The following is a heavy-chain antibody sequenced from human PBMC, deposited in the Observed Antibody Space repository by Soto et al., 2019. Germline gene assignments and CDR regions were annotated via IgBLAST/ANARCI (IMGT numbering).Heavy chain of an antibody. D-gene: IGHD1-7*01. CDR1: GFAFSSFG. V-gene: IGHV3-30*18. J-gene: IGHJ4*02. CDR3: AKVHWNFLVYYFDY. Sequence: QVQLVESGGDVVQPGRSLRLSCAASGFAFSSFGLHWVRQAPGKGLEWVAVISDDGSNKNYADSVKGGFTISRDNSKNTLYLQMNSLRAEDTAVYYCAKVHWNFLVYYFDYWGQGTRVTVSS. CDR2: ISDDGSNK.